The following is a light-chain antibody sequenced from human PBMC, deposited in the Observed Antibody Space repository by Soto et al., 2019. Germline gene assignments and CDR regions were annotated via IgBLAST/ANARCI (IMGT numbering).Light chain of an antibody. J-gene: IGLJ2*01. Sequence: QSALTQPPSASGSPGQSVTISCTGTSSDVGGYNYVSWYQQHPGKAPKLMIYEVSKRPSGVPDRFSGSKSGNTASLTVSGLQADDEADYYCSSYAGSTTLVFGGGTKLT. CDR2: EVS. CDR3: SSYAGSTTLV. V-gene: IGLV2-8*01. CDR1: SSDVGGYNY.